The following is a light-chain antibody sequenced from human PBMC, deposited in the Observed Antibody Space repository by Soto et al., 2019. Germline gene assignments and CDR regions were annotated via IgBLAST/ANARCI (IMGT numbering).Light chain of an antibody. CDR1: QSISSW. CDR3: QQYNSYSRT. CDR2: KAS. Sequence: DIQMTQSPSTLSASVGDRVTITCRASQSISSWLAWYQQKPGKAPKLLIYKASSLESGVPPRFSGSGSGTEFTLTISSLQPDDFATYYCQQYNSYSRTFGRGTKVEIK. V-gene: IGKV1-5*03. J-gene: IGKJ1*01.